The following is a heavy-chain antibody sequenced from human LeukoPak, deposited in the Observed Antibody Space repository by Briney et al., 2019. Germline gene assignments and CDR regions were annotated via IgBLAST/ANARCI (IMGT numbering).Heavy chain of an antibody. CDR2: ISSSGSTI. V-gene: IGHV3-48*03. CDR3: ARDVLLWFGDGRYFDY. Sequence: GGSLRLSCAASGFTFSSYEMNWVRQAPGKGLEWVSYISSSGSTIYYADSVKGRFTISRDNAKNSLYLQMNSLRAEDTAVYYCARDVLLWFGDGRYFDYWGQGTLVTVSS. D-gene: IGHD3-10*01. CDR1: GFTFSSYE. J-gene: IGHJ4*02.